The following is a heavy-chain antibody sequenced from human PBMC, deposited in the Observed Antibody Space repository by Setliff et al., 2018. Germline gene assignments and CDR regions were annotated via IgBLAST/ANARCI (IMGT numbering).Heavy chain of an antibody. Sequence: ASVKVSCKASGGTFSSYAISWVRQAPGQGLEWMGGIIPIFVTANYAQKFQGRVTNTADESTSTAYMELSSLRSEDTAVYYCARVQQLGTFDYWGQGTPVTVSS. V-gene: IGHV1-69*13. CDR2: IIPIFVTA. J-gene: IGHJ4*02. CDR1: GGTFSSYA. D-gene: IGHD6-13*01. CDR3: ARVQQLGTFDY.